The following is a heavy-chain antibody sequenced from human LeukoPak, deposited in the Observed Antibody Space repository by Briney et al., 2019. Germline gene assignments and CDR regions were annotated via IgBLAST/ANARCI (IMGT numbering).Heavy chain of an antibody. CDR3: ARPRIWNYFDY. J-gene: IGHJ4*02. D-gene: IGHD1-1*01. V-gene: IGHV4-34*01. Sequence: SETLSLTCAVYGGSFSGYYWSWIRQPPGKGLEWIGEINHSGSTNYNPSLKSRVTISVDTSKSQFSLKLSSVTAADTAVYYCARPRIWNYFDYWGQGTLVTVSS. CDR2: INHSGST. CDR1: GGSFSGYY.